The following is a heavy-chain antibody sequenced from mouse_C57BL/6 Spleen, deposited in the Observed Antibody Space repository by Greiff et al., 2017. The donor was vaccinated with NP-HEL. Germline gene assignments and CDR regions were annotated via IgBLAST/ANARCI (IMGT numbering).Heavy chain of an antibody. Sequence: VKLVESGAELVKPGASVKLSCKASGYNFTEYTIHWVKQRSGQGLEWIGWFYPGSGSIKYNEKFKDKATLTADKSSSTVYMELSRLTSEDSAVYFCARHEDRLVHFDYWGQGTTLTVSS. V-gene: IGHV1-62-2*01. CDR1: GYNFTEYT. CDR2: FYPGSGSI. J-gene: IGHJ2*01. D-gene: IGHD1-2*01. CDR3: ARHEDRLVHFDY.